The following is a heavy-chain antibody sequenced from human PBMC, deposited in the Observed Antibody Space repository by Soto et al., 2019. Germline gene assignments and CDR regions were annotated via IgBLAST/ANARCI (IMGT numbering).Heavy chain of an antibody. Sequence: LRLSCAHSAFTFRSYTMRWVRQAPGKGLEWVATISYDGSKTNYADSVRGRFTISRDNSKSTLFLQMDSLRPEDTAVYSCARDRDSSYFPPPYYFDSWGQGTLVTVSS. CDR3: ARDRDSSYFPPPYYFDS. V-gene: IGHV3-30*04. CDR2: ISYDGSKT. J-gene: IGHJ4*02. D-gene: IGHD4-4*01. CDR1: AFTFRSYT.